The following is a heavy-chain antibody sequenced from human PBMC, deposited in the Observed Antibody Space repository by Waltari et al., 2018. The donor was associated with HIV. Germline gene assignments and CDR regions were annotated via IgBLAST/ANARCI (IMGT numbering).Heavy chain of an antibody. CDR2: ISSSGSTI. D-gene: IGHD1-26*01. J-gene: IGHJ4*02. CDR1: GFTFRSYS. CDR3: ARDYSGTYADFDY. Sequence: EVQLVESGGGLVQPGGSLRLPCAASGFTFRSYSMNWVRQAAGNGLEWVSYISSSGSTIYYADSVRGRFTISRDNAKNSLYLQLNSLRAEDTAVYYCARDYSGTYADFDYWGQGTLVTVSS. V-gene: IGHV3-48*01.